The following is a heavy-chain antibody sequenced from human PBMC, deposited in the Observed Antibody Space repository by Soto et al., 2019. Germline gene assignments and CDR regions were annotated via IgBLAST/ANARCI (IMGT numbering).Heavy chain of an antibody. Sequence: GSQILCSAASRFTFGTYEGRWVRTAKGRGLEWISYISVSGNIIKYAESVKGRFTISRDNAENSLHLHMNHLRVDDTALYFCVRDTMRASAAASLDYWGQGTQVTVSS. V-gene: IGHV3-48*03. CDR3: VRDTMRASAAASLDY. CDR1: RFTFGTYE. J-gene: IGHJ4*02. CDR2: ISVSGNII. D-gene: IGHD2-2*01.